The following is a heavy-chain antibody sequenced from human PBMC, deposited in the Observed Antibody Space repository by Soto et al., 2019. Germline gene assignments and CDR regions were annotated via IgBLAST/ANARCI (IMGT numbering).Heavy chain of an antibody. J-gene: IGHJ1*01. CDR2: IYWDDDK. D-gene: IGHD6-19*01. CDR1: GFSLTTSGVG. CDR3: AHRRGNGWLTN. Sequence: QITLKESGPTLVKPTQTLTLTCTFSGFSLTTSGVGVAWIRQPPGKALEWLALIYWDDDKRYSSSLKTRLTRTKDTSKNQAVLRLTNVDPVDTATYYCAHRRGNGWLTNWGQGTLFTVSS. V-gene: IGHV2-5*02.